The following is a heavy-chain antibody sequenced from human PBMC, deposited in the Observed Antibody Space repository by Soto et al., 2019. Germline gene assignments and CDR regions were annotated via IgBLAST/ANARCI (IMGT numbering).Heavy chain of an antibody. V-gene: IGHV4-59*08. CDR3: ARAYDFWSGPPDYYMDV. CDR2: IYYSGST. Sequence: SETLSLTCPVSGGSISSYDLSWIRQPPGKGLEWIGYIYYSGSTNYNPSLKSRVTISVDTSKNQFSLKLSSVTAADTAVYYCARAYDFWSGPPDYYMDVWGKGTTVTVSS. CDR1: GGSISSYD. D-gene: IGHD3-3*01. J-gene: IGHJ6*03.